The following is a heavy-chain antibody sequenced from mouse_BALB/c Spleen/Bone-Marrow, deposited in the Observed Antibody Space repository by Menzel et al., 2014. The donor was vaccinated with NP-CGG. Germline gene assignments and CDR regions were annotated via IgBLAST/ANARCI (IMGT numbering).Heavy chain of an antibody. Sequence: VKLQESRPGLVQPSQSLSITCTVSGVSLTSYAVHWVRQSPGKGLEWLGVIWSGGSTDYNAAFISRLSISKDNSKSQVFFKMNSLQANDTAIYYCARNVYYYGSSPMDYWGQGTSVTVSS. V-gene: IGHV2-2*02. J-gene: IGHJ4*01. CDR1: GVSLTSYA. D-gene: IGHD1-1*01. CDR3: ARNVYYYGSSPMDY. CDR2: IWSGGST.